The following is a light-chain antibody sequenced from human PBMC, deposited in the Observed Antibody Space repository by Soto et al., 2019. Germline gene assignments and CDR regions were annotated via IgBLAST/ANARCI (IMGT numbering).Light chain of an antibody. CDR1: QSVSSSY. J-gene: IGKJ2*01. CDR2: GAS. Sequence: EIVLTQSPGTLSLSPGERATLSCRASQSVSSSYLAWYQQKPGQAPRLLIYGASSRATGIPDRFSGSGSGTDFTLTISRLEPEEFAVYYCQQYGISPYTFGQGTKLEIK. V-gene: IGKV3-20*01. CDR3: QQYGISPYT.